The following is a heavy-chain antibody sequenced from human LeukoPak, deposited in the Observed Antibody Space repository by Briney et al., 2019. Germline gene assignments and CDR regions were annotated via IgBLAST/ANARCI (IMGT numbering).Heavy chain of an antibody. CDR1: GGTFSSYA. Sequence: ASVKVSCKASGGTFSSYAISWVRQAPGQGLEWMGGIIPIFGTANYAQKFQSRVTITADESTSTAYMELSSLRSEDTAVYYCARVGEPMDAYYYYGMDVWGQGTTVTVSS. J-gene: IGHJ6*02. V-gene: IGHV1-69*13. CDR2: IIPIFGTA. CDR3: ARVGEPMDAYYYYGMDV. D-gene: IGHD1-14*01.